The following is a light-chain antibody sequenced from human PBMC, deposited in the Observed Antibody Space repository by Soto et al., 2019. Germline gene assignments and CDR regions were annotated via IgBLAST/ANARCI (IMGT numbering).Light chain of an antibody. CDR2: GAS. Sequence: EIVLTQSPGTLSLSPGERATLSCRASQSVSSSYLAWYQQKPGQAPRLLINGASSRATGIPDRFSGSGSGTDFTLTISRLEPEDFAVYYCQQYDNSPPSTFGQGTRLEIK. J-gene: IGKJ5*01. CDR3: QQYDNSPPST. V-gene: IGKV3-20*01. CDR1: QSVSSSY.